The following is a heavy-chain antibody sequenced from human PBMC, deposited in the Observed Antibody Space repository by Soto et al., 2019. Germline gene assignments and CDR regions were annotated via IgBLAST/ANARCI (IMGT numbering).Heavy chain of an antibody. V-gene: IGHV4-61*01. CDR1: VSAVSVSPGFYY. D-gene: IGHD6-13*01. Sequence: QVQLQESGPGLVKPSETLSLTCTVSVSAVSVSPGFYYWSWIRQPPGKVLEGFGYICYSGSTNYNPSLTIRVTKSVYTSKNQSALKLTSVTAADTAVYYCAREYYTSWYWFNRWGRGTLVTVSS. CDR2: ICYSGST. CDR3: AREYYTSWYWFNR. J-gene: IGHJ2*01.